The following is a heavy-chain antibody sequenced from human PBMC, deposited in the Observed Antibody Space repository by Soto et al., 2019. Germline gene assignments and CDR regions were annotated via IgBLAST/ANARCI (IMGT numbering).Heavy chain of an antibody. CDR2: IFYSENT. CDR3: ASVPVGMAAIGYYCSDCVDV. V-gene: IGHV4-61*01. Sequence: SETLSLTCTVSGDSVTSGSHYWSWIRQPPGKGLEYIGYIFYSENTSYHPSLKSRVTISVDTSTHQFSLTLSSVTAADTALYYCASVPVGMAAIGYYCSDCVDVWGQGTTVTVSS. D-gene: IGHD2-2*02. J-gene: IGHJ6*02. CDR1: GDSVTSGSHY.